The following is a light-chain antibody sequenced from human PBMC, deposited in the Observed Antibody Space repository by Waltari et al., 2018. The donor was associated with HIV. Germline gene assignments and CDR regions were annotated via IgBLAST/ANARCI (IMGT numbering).Light chain of an antibody. CDR1: SGSVAPNF. CDR2: EDN. V-gene: IGLV6-57*01. CDR3: QSYDSDSLV. J-gene: IGLJ3*02. Sequence: NFMLTQPHSVSASPGEPVTISCTHRSGSVAPNFLQWFQQRPGSSPTTVIYEDNERPSGVPDRFSGSIDSSSSSASFTAFLTISGLKTEDEAVYYCQSYDSDSLVFGGGTRLTVL.